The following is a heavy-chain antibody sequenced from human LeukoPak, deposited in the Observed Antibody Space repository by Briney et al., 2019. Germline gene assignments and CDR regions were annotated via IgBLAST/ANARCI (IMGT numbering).Heavy chain of an antibody. CDR2: INPDSGGT. CDR1: GYTFTGYY. J-gene: IGHJ5*02. V-gene: IGHV1-2*02. Sequence: ASVKVSRKASGYTFTGYYMHWVRQAPGQGLEWMGWINPDSGGTNYAQKFQGRVTMTRDTSISTAYMELSRLRSDDTAVYYCARVSFDWLLYPGTRQYNWFDPWGQGTLVTVSS. CDR3: ARVSFDWLLYPGTRQYNWFDP. D-gene: IGHD3-9*01.